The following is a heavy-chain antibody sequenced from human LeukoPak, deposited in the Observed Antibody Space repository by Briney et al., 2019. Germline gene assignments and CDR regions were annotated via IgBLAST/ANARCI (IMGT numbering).Heavy chain of an antibody. CDR3: ARAAGWFDP. J-gene: IGHJ5*02. Sequence: AGGSLRLSCAASGFTFSNYWMHWVCQAPGKGLEWVSYISSSGSTIYYADSVKGRFTISRDNAKNSLYLQMNSLRAEDTAVYYCARAAGWFDPWGQGTLVTVSS. CDR1: GFTFSNYW. CDR2: ISSSGSTI. V-gene: IGHV3-11*01.